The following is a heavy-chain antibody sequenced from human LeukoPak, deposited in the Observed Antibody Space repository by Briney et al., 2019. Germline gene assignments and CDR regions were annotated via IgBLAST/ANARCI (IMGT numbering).Heavy chain of an antibody. V-gene: IGHV1-18*01. D-gene: IGHD6-19*01. CDR3: AREPAIAVAASGSDY. Sequence: ASVKASCKASGYTFTSYGISWVRQAPGQGLEWMGWISAYNGNTNYAQKLQGRVTMTTDTSTSTAYMELRSLRSDDTAVYYCAREPAIAVAASGSDYWGQGTLVTVSS. J-gene: IGHJ4*02. CDR2: ISAYNGNT. CDR1: GYTFTSYG.